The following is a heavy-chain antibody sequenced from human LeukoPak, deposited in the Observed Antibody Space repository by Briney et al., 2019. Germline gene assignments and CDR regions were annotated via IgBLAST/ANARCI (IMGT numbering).Heavy chain of an antibody. CDR2: INSDGYST. Sequence: QTGGSLRLSCAASGFTITPYWMHWVRQVPGKGLVWVSRINSDGYSTNYADSVKGRFTISRDNAKNTLYLQINNLRADDTAVYYCARDNGFSLFDTWGPGTLVTVSS. V-gene: IGHV3-74*01. J-gene: IGHJ5*02. D-gene: IGHD5-18*01. CDR3: ARDNGFSLFDT. CDR1: GFTITPYW.